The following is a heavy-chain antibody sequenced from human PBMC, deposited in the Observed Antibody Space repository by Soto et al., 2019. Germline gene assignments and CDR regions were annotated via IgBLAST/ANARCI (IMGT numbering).Heavy chain of an antibody. CDR2: ISAGGGST. V-gene: IGHV3-23*01. D-gene: IGHD3-10*01. Sequence: EVQLLESGGGLVQPGGSLRLSCAASEFTFSNYAMSWVRQAPGKGLEWVSEISAGGGSTYYADSVKGRFTISRDNSKSTLYLQMNGLRAEATAVYYCTKDFGRRSGAWVYYYDYWGQGTLVTVSS. CDR1: EFTFSNYA. CDR3: TKDFGRRSGAWVYYYDY. J-gene: IGHJ4*02.